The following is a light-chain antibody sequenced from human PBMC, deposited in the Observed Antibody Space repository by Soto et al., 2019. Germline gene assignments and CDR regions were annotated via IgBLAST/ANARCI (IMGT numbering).Light chain of an antibody. J-gene: IGLJ2*01. CDR3: CSYATPRL. CDR1: SSDVGSHPL. CDR2: EDT. Sequence: QSALTQPASVSGSPGQSITISCAGTSSDVGSHPLVSWYQQHPGKAPKLMISEDTKRPSGVSNRFSGSKSGNTASLTISGLQAEDEADYYCCSYATPRLFGGGTKLTVL. V-gene: IGLV2-23*01.